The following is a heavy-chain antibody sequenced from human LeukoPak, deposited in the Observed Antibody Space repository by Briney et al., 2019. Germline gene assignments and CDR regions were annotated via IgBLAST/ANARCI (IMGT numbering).Heavy chain of an antibody. V-gene: IGHV4-34*01. CDR3: ASWHSYGPRASDY. J-gene: IGHJ4*02. CDR1: GFTVSSNY. D-gene: IGHD5-18*01. CDR2: INHSGST. Sequence: PGGSLRLSCAASGFTVSSNYMSWVRQPPGKGLEWIGEINHSGSTNYNPSLKSRVTISVDTSKNQFSLKLSSVTAADTAVYYCASWHSYGPRASDYWGQGTLVTVSS.